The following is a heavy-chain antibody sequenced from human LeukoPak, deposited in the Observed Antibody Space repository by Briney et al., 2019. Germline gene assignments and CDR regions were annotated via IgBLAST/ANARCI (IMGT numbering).Heavy chain of an antibody. J-gene: IGHJ4*02. CDR3: AKDKSRFLEWLSFDY. CDR2: ISWNSGGI. D-gene: IGHD3-3*01. Sequence: GRSLRLSCAASGFTFDDYAMHWVRQAPGKGLEWVSGISWNSGGIGYADSVKGRFTISRDNAKNSLYLQMNSLRAEDMALYYCAKDKSRFLEWLSFDYWGQGTLVTVSS. CDR1: GFTFDDYA. V-gene: IGHV3-9*03.